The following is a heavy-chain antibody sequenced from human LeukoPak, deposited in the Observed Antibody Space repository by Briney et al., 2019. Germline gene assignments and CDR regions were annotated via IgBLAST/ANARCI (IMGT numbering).Heavy chain of an antibody. CDR3: ARAAVRGVVDY. J-gene: IGHJ4*02. V-gene: IGHV4-59*01. D-gene: IGHD3-10*01. CDR2: IYYSGST. CDR1: GGSISSYY. Sequence: PSDTLSLTCTVPGGSISSYYWSWIRQPPGKGLEWIGYIYYSGSTNYNPSLKSRVTISVDTSKNQFSLKLSSVTAADTAVYYCARAAVRGVVDYWGQGTLVTVSS.